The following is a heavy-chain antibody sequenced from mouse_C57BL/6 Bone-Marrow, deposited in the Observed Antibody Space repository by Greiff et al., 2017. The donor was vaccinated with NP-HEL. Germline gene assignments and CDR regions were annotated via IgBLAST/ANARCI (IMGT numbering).Heavy chain of an antibody. V-gene: IGHV5-12*01. J-gene: IGHJ2*01. Sequence: EVNVVESGEGLVKPGGSLKLSCAASGFTFSDYYLYWVRQTPEKRLEWVAYISNGGGSTYYPDTVKGRFTISRDNAKNTLYLQMSRLKSEDTAMYYCARRGNFLFDYWGQGTTLTVSS. CDR1: GFTFSDYY. CDR2: ISNGGGST. CDR3: ARRGNFLFDY. D-gene: IGHD2-1*01.